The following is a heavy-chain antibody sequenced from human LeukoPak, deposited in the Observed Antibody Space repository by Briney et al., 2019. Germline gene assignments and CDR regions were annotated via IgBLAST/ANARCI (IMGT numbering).Heavy chain of an antibody. J-gene: IGHJ4*02. D-gene: IGHD6-19*01. CDR3: ARERYSSGWWHFDY. CDR1: GESFSGYY. Sequence: SETLSLTCAVYGESFSGYYWSWIRQPPGKGLEWIGEINHSGSTNYNPSLKGRVTISVDTSKNQFSLKLSSVTAADTAVYYCARERYSSGWWHFDYWGQGTLSPSPQ. V-gene: IGHV4-34*01. CDR2: INHSGST.